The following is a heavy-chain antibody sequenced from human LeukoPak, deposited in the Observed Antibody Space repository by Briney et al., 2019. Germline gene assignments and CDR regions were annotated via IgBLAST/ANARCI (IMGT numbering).Heavy chain of an antibody. CDR2: IYHSGST. D-gene: IGHD6-19*01. CDR3: ANSGYSSGWYVWFFDY. V-gene: IGHV4-34*01. Sequence: SETLSLTCAVYGGSFSGYYWSWVRQPPGKGLEWIGEIYHSGSTNYNPSLKSRVTISVDTSKNQFSLKLSSVTAADTAVYYCANSGYSSGWYVWFFDYWGQGILVTVSS. CDR1: GGSFSGYY. J-gene: IGHJ4*02.